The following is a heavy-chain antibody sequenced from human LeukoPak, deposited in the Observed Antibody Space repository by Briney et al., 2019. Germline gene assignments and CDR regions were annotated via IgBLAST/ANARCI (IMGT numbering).Heavy chain of an antibody. CDR1: GFIFSTYV. V-gene: IGHV3-23*01. J-gene: IGHJ4*02. Sequence: GGSLRLSCATSGFIFSTYVLSWVRQAPGKGLEWASSISGSGGSTYHADSVKGRFTISRDSSKNTLYLQMNSLRAEDTAIYYCARVIRAAPGKGYFDYWGQGALVTVSS. CDR3: ARVIRAAPGKGYFDY. D-gene: IGHD6-13*01. CDR2: ISGSGGST.